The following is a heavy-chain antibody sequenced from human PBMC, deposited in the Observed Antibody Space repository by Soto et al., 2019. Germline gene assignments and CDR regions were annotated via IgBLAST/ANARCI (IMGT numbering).Heavy chain of an antibody. Sequence: ASVKVSCKASGYTFTSYGISWVRQAPGQGLEWMGWINPNSGGTNYAQKFQGWVTMTRDTSISTAYMELSRLRSDDTAVYYCARTPVLRFLEYPHYGMDVWGQGTTVTVSS. D-gene: IGHD3-3*01. J-gene: IGHJ6*02. V-gene: IGHV1-2*04. CDR3: ARTPVLRFLEYPHYGMDV. CDR1: GYTFTSYG. CDR2: INPNSGGT.